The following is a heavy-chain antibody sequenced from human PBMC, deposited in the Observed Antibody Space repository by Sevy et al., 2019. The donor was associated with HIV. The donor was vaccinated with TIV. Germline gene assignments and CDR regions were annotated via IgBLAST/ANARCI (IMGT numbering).Heavy chain of an antibody. J-gene: IGHJ6*02. V-gene: IGHV3-30*18. Sequence: GGSLRLSCAASGFTFSSYGMHWVRQAPGKGLEWVAVISYDGSNKYYADSVKGRFTISRDNSKNTLYLQMNSLRAEDTAVYYCAKHRYSSSWYANYYYYYGMDVWGQGTTVTVSS. D-gene: IGHD6-13*01. CDR1: GFTFSSYG. CDR3: AKHRYSSSWYANYYYYYGMDV. CDR2: ISYDGSNK.